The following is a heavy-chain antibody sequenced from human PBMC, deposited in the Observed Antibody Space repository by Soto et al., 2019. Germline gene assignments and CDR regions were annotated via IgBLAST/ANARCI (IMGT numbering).Heavy chain of an antibody. CDR2: ISYDGSNK. CDR1: GFTFSSYG. CDR3: ANLLAGVGVSTFDY. V-gene: IGHV3-30*18. J-gene: IGHJ4*02. D-gene: IGHD3-16*01. Sequence: QVQLVESGGGVVQPGRSLRLSCAASGFTFSSYGMHWVRQAPGKGLEWVAVISYDGSNKYYADSVKGRFTISRDNSKNTLYLQMNSLRAEDTAVYYCANLLAGVGVSTFDYWGQGTLVTVSS.